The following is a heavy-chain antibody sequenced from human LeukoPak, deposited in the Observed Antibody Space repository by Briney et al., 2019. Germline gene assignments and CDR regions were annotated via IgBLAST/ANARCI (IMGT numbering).Heavy chain of an antibody. J-gene: IGHJ4*02. CDR1: GFSFSDYY. V-gene: IGHV3-11*06. CDR3: ARGRYSTSPLDY. Sequence: GGSLRLSCPASGFSFSDYYMSWIRQAPGKGLEWVSYISGGGSYTNYADSVKGRFTISRDDAKSSLYLQMSSLRVEDTAVYFCARGRYSTSPLDYWGQGTLVTVSS. D-gene: IGHD6-6*01. CDR2: ISGGGSYT.